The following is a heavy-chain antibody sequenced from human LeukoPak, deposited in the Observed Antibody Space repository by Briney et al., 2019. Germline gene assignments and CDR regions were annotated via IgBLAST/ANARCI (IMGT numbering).Heavy chain of an antibody. CDR1: GGTFSSYA. CDR3: ARDLVKYSSSDAFDI. J-gene: IGHJ3*02. CDR2: IIPIFGTA. D-gene: IGHD6-6*01. V-gene: IGHV1-69*13. Sequence: EASVKVSCKASGGTFSSYAISWVRQAPGQGLEWMGGIIPIFGTANYAQKFQGRVTITADESTSTAYMELSSLRSEDTAVYYCARDLVKYSSSDAFDIWGQGTMVTVSS.